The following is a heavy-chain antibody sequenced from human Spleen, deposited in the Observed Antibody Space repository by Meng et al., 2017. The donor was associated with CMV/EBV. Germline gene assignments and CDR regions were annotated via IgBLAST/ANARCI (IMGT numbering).Heavy chain of an antibody. Sequence: SETLSLTCTVSGGSISNSNYYWGWIRQPPGKGLEWIGSIYYSGSTYYNPSLKSRVTMSVDTSKKQFSLNLSSVTAADTAVYYCARGDYTNGVDYWGQGTLVTVSS. CDR2: IYYSGST. D-gene: IGHD4-11*01. V-gene: IGHV4-39*01. CDR3: ARGDYTNGVDY. CDR1: GGSISNSNYY. J-gene: IGHJ4*02.